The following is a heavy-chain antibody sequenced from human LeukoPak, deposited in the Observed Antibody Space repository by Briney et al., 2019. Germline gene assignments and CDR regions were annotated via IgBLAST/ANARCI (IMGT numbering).Heavy chain of an antibody. D-gene: IGHD3-10*01. V-gene: IGHV3-7*01. CDR2: INQDGNEK. CDR3: ARVGDRSGSSFLFKRGKYTYYYYMDV. CDR1: GFTFRSHW. Sequence: GGSLRLSCGASGFTFRSHWMSWVRQAPGKGLEWVANINQDGNEKYYVDSVRGRFTISRDNAKNSLYLQMNSLRAEDTAVYYCARVGDRSGSSFLFKRGKYTYYYYMDVWGKGTTVTISS. J-gene: IGHJ6*03.